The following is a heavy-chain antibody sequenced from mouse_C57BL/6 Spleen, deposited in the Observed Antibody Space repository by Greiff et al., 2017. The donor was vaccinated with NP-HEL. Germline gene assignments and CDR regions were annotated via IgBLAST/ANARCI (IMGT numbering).Heavy chain of an antibody. J-gene: IGHJ4*01. CDR2: INYDGSST. CDR1: GFTFSDYY. Sequence: EVQLVESEGGLVQPGSSMKLSCTASGFTFSDYYMAWVRQVPEKGLEWVANINYDGSSTYYLDSLKSRFIISRDNAKNILYLQMSSLKSEDTATYYCARGYYGYDGENAMDYWGQGTSVTVSS. V-gene: IGHV5-16*01. D-gene: IGHD2-2*01. CDR3: ARGYYGYDGENAMDY.